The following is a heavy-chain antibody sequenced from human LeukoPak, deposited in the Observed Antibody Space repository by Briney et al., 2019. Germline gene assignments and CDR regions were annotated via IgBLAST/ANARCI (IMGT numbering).Heavy chain of an antibody. CDR1: GFTFSSYG. CDR3: ARDQEDGSGSLAY. CDR2: IWYDGSNK. J-gene: IGHJ4*02. Sequence: GGSLRLSCAASGFTFSSYGMHWVRQAPGKGLEWVAVIWYDGSNKYYADSVKGRFTISRDNSKNTLYLQVNSLRAEDTAVYYCARDQEDGSGSLAYWGQGTLVTVSS. V-gene: IGHV3-33*01. D-gene: IGHD1-26*01.